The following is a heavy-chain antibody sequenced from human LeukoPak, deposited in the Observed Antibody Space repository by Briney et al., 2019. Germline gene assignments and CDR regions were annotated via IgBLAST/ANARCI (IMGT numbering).Heavy chain of an antibody. CDR1: GFSFDDLG. D-gene: IGHD6-6*01. J-gene: IGHJ6*03. Sequence: GGSLRLSCAASGFSFDDLGMTWVRQVPGKGLEWVAGINWNGASTGYADSVRGRFTISRDNAMNSLYLQMNSLRAEDTALYYCARAVCPTIKFCDSSYFMDVWGKGTTVNVS. CDR2: INWNGAST. CDR3: ARAVCPTIKFCDSSYFMDV. V-gene: IGHV3-20*04.